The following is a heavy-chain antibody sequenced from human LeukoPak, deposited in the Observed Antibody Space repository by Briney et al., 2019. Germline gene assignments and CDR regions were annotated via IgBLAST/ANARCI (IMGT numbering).Heavy chain of an antibody. CDR3: ASNGPGDYYYYYGMDV. CDR1: GFIFDDYA. J-gene: IGHJ6*02. Sequence: GGSLRLSCAASGFIFDDYALHWVRQAPGKGLVWVSRINSDGSSTSYADSVKGRFTISRDNAKNTLYLQMNSLRAEDTAVYYCASNGPGDYYYYYGMDVWGQGTTVTVSS. V-gene: IGHV3-74*01. D-gene: IGHD2-2*01. CDR2: INSDGSST.